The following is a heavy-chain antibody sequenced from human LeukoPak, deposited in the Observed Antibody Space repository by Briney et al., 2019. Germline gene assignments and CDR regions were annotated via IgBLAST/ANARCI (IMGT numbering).Heavy chain of an antibody. Sequence: PSETLSLTCTVSGGSISSYYWSWIRQPPGKGLEWIGYIYYSGSTNYNPSLKSRVTISVDTSKNQFSLKLTSVTAADTAVYYCARDGGDYVWGSYRYPAFDIWGQGTMVTVSS. CDR3: ARDGGDYVWGSYRYPAFDI. CDR1: GGSISSYY. CDR2: IYYSGST. J-gene: IGHJ3*02. D-gene: IGHD3-16*02. V-gene: IGHV4-59*01.